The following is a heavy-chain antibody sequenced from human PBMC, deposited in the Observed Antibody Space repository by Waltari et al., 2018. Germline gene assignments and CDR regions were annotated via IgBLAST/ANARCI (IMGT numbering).Heavy chain of an antibody. CDR2: VRGDGKT. Sequence: QLQLQESGPGLVKPSGTLSLICAVSGDSMSTRDYWSWVRQPPGQGLEWIGQVRGDGKTNYNPSFASRVTMSLDTSTYHFALKLTSATAADTALYYCARDRGRGLYLDTWGQGTLVTVSP. J-gene: IGHJ4*02. CDR3: ARDRGRGLYLDT. V-gene: IGHV4-4*02. D-gene: IGHD1-1*01. CDR1: GDSMSTRDY.